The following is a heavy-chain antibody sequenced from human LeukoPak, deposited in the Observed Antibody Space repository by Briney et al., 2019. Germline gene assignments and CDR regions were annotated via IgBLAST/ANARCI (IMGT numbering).Heavy chain of an antibody. Sequence: GGSPRLSCAASGFTFSDYYMSWLRQAPGKGLEWVAYICDSGRTVYYADSVKGRFTISRDNAKNSVYLQMSNLRAEDTAVYYCARDRLGDYDHSGYYDKWGQGTLVTVSS. CDR3: ARDRLGDYDHSGYYDK. D-gene: IGHD3-22*01. V-gene: IGHV3-11*01. CDR1: GFTFSDYY. CDR2: ICDSGRTV. J-gene: IGHJ4*02.